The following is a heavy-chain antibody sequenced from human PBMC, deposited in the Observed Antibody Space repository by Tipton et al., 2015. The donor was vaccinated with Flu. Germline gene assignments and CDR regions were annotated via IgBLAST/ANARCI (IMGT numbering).Heavy chain of an antibody. J-gene: IGHJ5*02. D-gene: IGHD3-16*01. Sequence: QSGAEVKEPGESLKISCRASGDSFSTDWIGWVRQMPGTGLEWMGIIWPDDSRSTYSPSFQGQVTISVDKSINTAYLQWSTLKPADTALYYWVRGQISYGIPAVVFFDLWGQGTLVTVSS. CDR2: IWPDDSRS. CDR1: GDSFSTDW. V-gene: IGHV5-51*03. CDR3: VRGQISYGIPAVVFFDL.